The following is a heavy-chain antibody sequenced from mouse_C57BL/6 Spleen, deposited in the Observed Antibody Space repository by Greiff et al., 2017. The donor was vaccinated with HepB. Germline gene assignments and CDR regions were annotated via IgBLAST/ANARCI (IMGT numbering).Heavy chain of an antibody. CDR2: IDPSDSYT. CDR3: ASPLLDY. V-gene: IGHV1-59*01. CDR1: GYTFTSYW. Sequence: QVQLKQPGAELVRPGTSVKLSCKASGYTFTSYWMHWVKQRPGQGLEWIGVIDPSDSYTNYNQKFKGKATLTVDTSSSTAYMQLSSLTSEDSAVYYCASPLLDYWGQGTTLTVSS. J-gene: IGHJ2*01.